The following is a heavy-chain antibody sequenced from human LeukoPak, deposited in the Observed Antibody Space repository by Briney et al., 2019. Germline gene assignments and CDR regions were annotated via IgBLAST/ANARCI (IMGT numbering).Heavy chain of an antibody. CDR3: AKDHYDSSGYYLGDWFDP. J-gene: IGHJ5*02. CDR2: ITPNSGGT. D-gene: IGHD3-22*01. CDR1: GYTFTGYY. V-gene: IGHV1-2*02. Sequence: ASEKVSCKASGYTFTGYYMHWVRHAPGQGLEWMGWITPNSGGTNYAQKFQGRVTMTRDTSISTAYMELSRLRSDGTAVYYCAKDHYDSSGYYLGDWFDPWGQGTLVTVSS.